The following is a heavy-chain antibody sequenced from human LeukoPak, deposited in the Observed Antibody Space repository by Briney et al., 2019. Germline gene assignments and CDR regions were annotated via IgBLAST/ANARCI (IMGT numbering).Heavy chain of an antibody. D-gene: IGHD2-21*02. J-gene: IGHJ4*02. Sequence: ASVKVSCKTSGYTLPGYFIHWVRQAPGQGLEWMGIINPSEGSTIHAQKFQGRVTMTRATSTTTVYMELSSLRSEDTAVYYCARGTYCGGDCNSLGANYYFDFWGQGSLVTVSS. V-gene: IGHV1-46*01. CDR1: GYTLPGYF. CDR2: INPSEGST. CDR3: ARGTYCGGDCNSLGANYYFDF.